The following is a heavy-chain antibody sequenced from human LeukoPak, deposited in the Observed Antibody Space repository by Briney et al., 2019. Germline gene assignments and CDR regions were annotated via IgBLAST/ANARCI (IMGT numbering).Heavy chain of an antibody. J-gene: IGHJ3*02. D-gene: IGHD3-10*01. CDR1: GFTFSSYA. CDR3: ASVGVDI. CDR2: ISYDGSNK. V-gene: IGHV3-30-3*01. Sequence: GGSLRLSCAASGFTFSSYAMHWVRQAPGKGLEWVAVISYDGSNKYYADSVKGRFTISRDNSKNTLYLQMNSLRAEDTAVYYCASVGVDIWGQGTMVTVSS.